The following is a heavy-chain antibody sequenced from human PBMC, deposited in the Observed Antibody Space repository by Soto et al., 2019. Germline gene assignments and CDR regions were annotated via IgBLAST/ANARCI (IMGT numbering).Heavy chain of an antibody. V-gene: IGHV1-18*01. CDR1: GYTFTSYG. Sequence: QVQLVQSGAEVKKPGASVKVSCKASGYTFTSYGISWVRQAPGQGLEWMGWISAYNGNTNYAQKLQGRVTMTTDTATSTAYMELRSLRSDDTAVYYCARVVNCSGGSCYSYYGMDVWGQGTTVTVSS. J-gene: IGHJ6*02. CDR3: ARVVNCSGGSCYSYYGMDV. CDR2: ISAYNGNT. D-gene: IGHD2-15*01.